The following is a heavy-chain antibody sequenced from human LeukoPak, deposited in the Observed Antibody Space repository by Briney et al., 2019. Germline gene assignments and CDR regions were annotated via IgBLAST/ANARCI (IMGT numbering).Heavy chain of an antibody. CDR2: INPAGSDT. CDR1: GFTFSSHW. J-gene: IGHJ3*01. D-gene: IGHD3-10*01. CDR3: ARDRTDDSGVNYNPMFDL. V-gene: IGHV3-74*01. Sequence: PGGSLRLSCAASGFTFSSHWMHWVRQAPGKGLEWVSRINPAGSDTRYADSVKGRFTISRDNAKNTLYLHMNSLRGEDTAVYYCARDRTDDSGVNYNPMFDLWGQGTMVTVSS.